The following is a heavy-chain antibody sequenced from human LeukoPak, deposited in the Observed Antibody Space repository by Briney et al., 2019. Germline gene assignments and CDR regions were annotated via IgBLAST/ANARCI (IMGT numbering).Heavy chain of an antibody. CDR3: ARDRNNMYYFDY. CDR2: IYYSGST. V-gene: IGHV4-59*01. D-gene: IGHD1/OR15-1a*01. Sequence: SEALSLTCTVSGGSISSYYWSWIRQPPGKGLEWIGYIYYSGSTNYNPSLKSRVTISVDTSKNQFSLKLSSVTAADTAVYYCARDRNNMYYFDYWGQGTLSPSPQ. J-gene: IGHJ4*02. CDR1: GGSISSYY.